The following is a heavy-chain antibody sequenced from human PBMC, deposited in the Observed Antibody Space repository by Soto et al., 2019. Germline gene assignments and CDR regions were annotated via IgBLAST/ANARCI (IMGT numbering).Heavy chain of an antibody. J-gene: IGHJ4*02. CDR2: FDPEDGET. CDR1: GYTLTELS. CDR3: ATDRPGYSGYDWDY. D-gene: IGHD5-12*01. V-gene: IGHV1-24*01. Sequence: ASVKVSCKVSGYTLTELSIHWVRQAPGKGLEWMGGFDPEDGETIYAQKFQGRVTMTEDTSTDTAYMELSSLRSEDTAVYYCATDRPGYSGYDWDYGGQGTLVTVSS.